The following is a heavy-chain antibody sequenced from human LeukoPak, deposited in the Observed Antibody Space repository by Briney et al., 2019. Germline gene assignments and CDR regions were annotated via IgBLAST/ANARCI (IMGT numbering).Heavy chain of an antibody. CDR2: IYYSGST. V-gene: IGHV4-59*01. CDR1: GGSISSYY. J-gene: IGHJ4*02. CDR3: ARDDQQLVLGY. D-gene: IGHD6-13*01. Sequence: SETLSLXCTVSGGSISSYYWSWIRQPPGKGLEWIGYIYYSGSTNYNPSLKSRVTISVDTSKNQFSLKLSSVTAADTAVYYCARDDQQLVLGYWGQGTLVTVSS.